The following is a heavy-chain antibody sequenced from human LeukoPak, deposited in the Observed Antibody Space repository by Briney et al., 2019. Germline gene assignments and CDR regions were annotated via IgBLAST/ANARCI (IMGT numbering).Heavy chain of an antibody. CDR1: GGSISSGGYY. Sequence: SQTLSLTCTVSGGSISSGGYYWSWIRQPPGKGLEWIGYIYHSGSTYYNPSLKSRVTISVDRSKYQFSLKLSSVTAADTAVYYCASGIAARPDDYWGQGTLVTVSS. CDR3: ASGIAARPDDY. J-gene: IGHJ4*02. V-gene: IGHV4-30-2*01. CDR2: IYHSGST. D-gene: IGHD6-6*01.